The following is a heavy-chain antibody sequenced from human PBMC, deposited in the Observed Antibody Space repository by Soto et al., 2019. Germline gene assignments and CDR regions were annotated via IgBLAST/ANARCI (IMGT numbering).Heavy chain of an antibody. CDR1: GFTFRSYN. D-gene: IGHD2-2*01. V-gene: IGHV3-23*01. CDR3: AKHPEAVSAASPGDYYYMDV. CDR2: ISGSGGST. Sequence: GGSLRLSCAASGFTFRSYNMNWVRQAPGKGLEWVSYISGSGGSTSYADSVKGRFTISRDNSKNTLYLQMNSLRAEDTAVYYCAKHPEAVSAASPGDYYYMDVWGKGTTVTVSS. J-gene: IGHJ6*03.